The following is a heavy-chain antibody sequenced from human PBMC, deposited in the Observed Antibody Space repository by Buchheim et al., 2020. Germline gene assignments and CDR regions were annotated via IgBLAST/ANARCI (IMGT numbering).Heavy chain of an antibody. CDR2: ISGSGGST. V-gene: IGHV3-23*01. CDR1: GFTFSSYA. J-gene: IGHJ6*03. Sequence: EVQLLESGGGLVQPGGSLRLSCAASGFTFSSYAMSWVRQAPGKGLEWVSAISGSGGSTYYADSVKGRFTISRDNSRNTLYLQMNSLRTEDTAVYYCAKDWANGSWGEYYYYYMDVWGKGTT. CDR3: AKDWANGSWGEYYYYYMDV. D-gene: IGHD1-26*01.